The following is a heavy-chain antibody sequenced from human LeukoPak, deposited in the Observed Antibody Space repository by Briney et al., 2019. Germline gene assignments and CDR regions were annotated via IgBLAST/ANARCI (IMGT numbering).Heavy chain of an antibody. CDR1: GGSFSGYY. J-gene: IGHJ4*02. D-gene: IGHD2-21*01. CDR3: ATQPIPLYGETYMPRVFDY. CDR2: INHSGST. V-gene: IGHV4-34*01. Sequence: SETLSLTCAVYGGSFSGYYWSWIRQPPGKGLEWIGEINHSGSTNYNPSLKSRVTISVDTSKDQFSLKLSSVTAADTAVYYCATQPIPLYGETYMPRVFDYWGQGTLVTVSS.